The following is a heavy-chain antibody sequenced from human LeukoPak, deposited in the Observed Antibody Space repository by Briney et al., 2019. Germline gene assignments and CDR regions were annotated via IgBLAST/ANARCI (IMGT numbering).Heavy chain of an antibody. CDR1: GFTFSDYA. J-gene: IGHJ4*02. Sequence: GGSLRLSCSASGFTFSDYALHWVRQTPGKGLESVAGISSNGGSTYYADSVKGRFTISRNNSKNTLYLQMSSLRAEDTAVYYCVKAGCSSTTCYGNCWGQGTLVTVSS. V-gene: IGHV3-64D*09. CDR2: ISSNGGST. D-gene: IGHD2-2*01. CDR3: VKAGCSSTTCYGNC.